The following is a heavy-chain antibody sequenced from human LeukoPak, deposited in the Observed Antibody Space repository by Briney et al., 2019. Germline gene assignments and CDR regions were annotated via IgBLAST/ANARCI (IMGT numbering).Heavy chain of an antibody. D-gene: IGHD5/OR15-5a*01. CDR3: AREGSLSVGPYFDY. V-gene: IGHV4-30-2*01. J-gene: IGHJ4*02. CDR1: GGSISSGGYS. CDR2: IYHSGST. Sequence: SETLSLTCAASGGSISSGGYSWSWIRQPPGKGLEWIGYIYHSGSTYYNPSLKSRVTISVDRSKNQFSLKLSSVTAADTAVYYCAREGSLSVGPYFDYWGRGTLVTVSS.